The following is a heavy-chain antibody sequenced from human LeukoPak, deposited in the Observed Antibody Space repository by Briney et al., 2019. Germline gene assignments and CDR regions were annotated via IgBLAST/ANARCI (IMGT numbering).Heavy chain of an antibody. CDR2: ISRSGVAT. CDR1: GFTFSSYE. D-gene: IGHD3-22*01. J-gene: IGHJ4*02. Sequence: GVSLRLSCAASGFTFSSYEMSWVRQAPGKGLEWVSTISRSGVATYYANSVKGRFTISRDNSKNTVYLQMSSLRAEDTAMYYCAKHSHDGSAPYYEVQLDYWGQGTLVTVSS. CDR3: AKHSHDGSAPYYEVQLDY. V-gene: IGHV3-23*01.